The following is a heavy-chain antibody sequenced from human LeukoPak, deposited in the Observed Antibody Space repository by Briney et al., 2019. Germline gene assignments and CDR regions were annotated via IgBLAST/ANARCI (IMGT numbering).Heavy chain of an antibody. CDR3: ARGAYYYED. J-gene: IGHJ4*02. CDR1: GFTFSSHS. Sequence: GGSLRLSCAASGFTFSSHSMNWVRQAPGKGLEWVSYISSSSSTIYYADSVKGRFTIPRDNAKNSLYLQMNSLRAEDTAVYYCARGAYYYEDWGQGTLVTVSS. V-gene: IGHV3-48*01. CDR2: ISSSSSTI. D-gene: IGHD3-22*01.